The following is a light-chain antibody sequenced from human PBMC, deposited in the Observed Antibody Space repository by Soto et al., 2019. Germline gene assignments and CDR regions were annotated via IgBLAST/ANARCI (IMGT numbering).Light chain of an antibody. CDR3: VSFTSSTTYV. CDR1: SSNIGNDY. CDR2: DVA. Sequence: QSVLTQPPSVSAAPGQKVTISCSGSSSNIGNDYVSWFQQFPGAAPKLLIYDVATRPSGVSNRFSGSKSGSTASLIISRLQTEDEADYYCVSFTSSTTYVFGSGTKLTVL. J-gene: IGLJ1*01. V-gene: IGLV1-51*01.